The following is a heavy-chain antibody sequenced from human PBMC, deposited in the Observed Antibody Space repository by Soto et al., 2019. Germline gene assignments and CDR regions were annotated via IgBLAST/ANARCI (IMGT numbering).Heavy chain of an antibody. CDR3: AKVDIVVVTAKYYYGMDV. J-gene: IGHJ6*02. V-gene: IGHV3-30*18. CDR1: GFTFSSYG. CDR2: ISYDGSNK. Sequence: QVQLVESGGGVVQPGRSLRLSCAASGFTFSSYGMHWVRQAPGKGLEWVAVISYDGSNKYYADSVKGRFTISRDNSKNTXXLQMNSLRAEDTAVYYCAKVDIVVVTAKYYYGMDVWGQGTTVTVSS. D-gene: IGHD2-21*02.